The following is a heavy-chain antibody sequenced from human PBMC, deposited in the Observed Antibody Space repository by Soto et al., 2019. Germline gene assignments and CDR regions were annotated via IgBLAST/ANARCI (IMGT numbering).Heavy chain of an antibody. CDR2: IYYSGST. Sequence: PSETLSLTCTVSGGSVSSGSYYWSWIRQPPGKGLEWIGYIYYSGSTNYNPSLKSRVTISVDTSKNQFSLKLSSVTAADTAVYYCARDYYGSGSYFYFDYWGQGXLVTVYS. CDR1: GGSVSSGSYY. D-gene: IGHD3-10*01. J-gene: IGHJ4*02. V-gene: IGHV4-61*01. CDR3: ARDYYGSGSYFYFDY.